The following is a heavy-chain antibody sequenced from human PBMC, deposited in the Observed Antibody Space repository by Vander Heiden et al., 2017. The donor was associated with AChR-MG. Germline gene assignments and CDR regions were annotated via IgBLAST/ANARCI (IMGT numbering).Heavy chain of an antibody. Sequence: QVQLVQSGAEVKNPGASVKVSCKAFGYRFTDYGLCWVRPAPGQGLEWVAWISTFNGNTNYAQKVQGRLTMTTDTSTSTAYMELRSLKSDDTAVYYCATADGWLLPYYWGQGTLVTVSS. CDR2: ISTFNGNT. CDR1: GYRFTDYG. D-gene: IGHD5-12*01. V-gene: IGHV1-18*01. J-gene: IGHJ4*02. CDR3: ATADGWLLPYY.